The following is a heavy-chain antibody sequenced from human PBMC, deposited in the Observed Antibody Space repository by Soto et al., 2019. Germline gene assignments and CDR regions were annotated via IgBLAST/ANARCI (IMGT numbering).Heavy chain of an antibody. D-gene: IGHD2-2*01. CDR1: GGTFGSYA. V-gene: IGHV1-69*13. CDR2: IIPILNSP. CDR3: AREAPYCTSATCPKFYDMDV. Sequence: GASEKVSCKASGGTFGSYAITWVRRAPGQGLEWLGGIIPILNSPAYAQKFQARVVITADEITNTAYMELNSLRFDDTAVYYCAREAPYCTSATCPKFYDMDVWGQGTTVTVSS. J-gene: IGHJ6*02.